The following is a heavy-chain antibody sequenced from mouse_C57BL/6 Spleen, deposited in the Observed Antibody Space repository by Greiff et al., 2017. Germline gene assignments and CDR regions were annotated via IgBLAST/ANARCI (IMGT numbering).Heavy chain of an antibody. CDR1: GYAFSSYW. Sequence: QVQLQQSGAELVKPGASVKISCKASGYAFSSYWMNGVKQRPGKGLAWIGQIYPGDGDTNYNGKFKGKATLTADKSSSTAYMQLSCLTSEDSAVYFCARGGNCLDYWGQGTTLTVSS. V-gene: IGHV1-80*01. D-gene: IGHD2-1*01. J-gene: IGHJ2*01. CDR2: IYPGDGDT. CDR3: ARGGNCLDY.